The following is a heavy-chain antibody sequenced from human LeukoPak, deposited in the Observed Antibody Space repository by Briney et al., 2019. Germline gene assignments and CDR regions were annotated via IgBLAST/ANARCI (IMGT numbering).Heavy chain of an antibody. CDR1: GFTFSSYA. J-gene: IGHJ4*02. CDR2: ISGGGGST. Sequence: GGSLRLSCAAPGFTFSSYAMSWVRQAPGKGLEWVSAISGGGGSTYYADSVKGRFTISRDNSKNTLYLQMISLRAEDTAVYYCAKRGPFTGDYFDYWGQGTLVTVSS. V-gene: IGHV3-23*01. D-gene: IGHD1-14*01. CDR3: AKRGPFTGDYFDY.